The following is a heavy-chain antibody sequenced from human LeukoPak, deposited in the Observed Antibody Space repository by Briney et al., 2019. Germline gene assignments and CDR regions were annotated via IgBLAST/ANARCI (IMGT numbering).Heavy chain of an antibody. J-gene: IGHJ4*02. Sequence: PSETLSLTCTVSGGSISSYYWSWIRQPPGKGLEWIGYIYYSGSTNYNPSLKSRVTISVDTSKNQFSLKLSSVTAADTAVYYCARGTYYYDSSGYQPFDYWGQGTLVTVSS. D-gene: IGHD3-22*01. CDR1: GGSISSYY. CDR3: ARGTYYYDSSGYQPFDY. V-gene: IGHV4-59*01. CDR2: IYYSGST.